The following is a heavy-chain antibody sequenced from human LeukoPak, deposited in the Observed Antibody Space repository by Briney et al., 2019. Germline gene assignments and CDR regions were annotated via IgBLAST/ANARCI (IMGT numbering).Heavy chain of an antibody. CDR1: GFTFDDYA. Sequence: GRSLRLSCAASGFTFDDYAMHWVRQAPGKGLEWVSGISWNSGSIGYADSVKGRSTISRDNAKNSLYLQMNSLRAEDTALYYCAKGGRYCSSTSCFLAIDYWGQGTLVTVSS. J-gene: IGHJ4*02. D-gene: IGHD2-2*01. CDR3: AKGGRYCSSTSCFLAIDY. V-gene: IGHV3-9*01. CDR2: ISWNSGSI.